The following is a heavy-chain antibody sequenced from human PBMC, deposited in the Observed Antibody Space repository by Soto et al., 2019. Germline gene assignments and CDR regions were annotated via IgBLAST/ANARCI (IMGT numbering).Heavy chain of an antibody. CDR3: AKDAHSSGYYPFDY. Sequence: PGGSLRLSCAASGFTFSSYGMHWVRHAPGKGLEWVAVISYDGSNKYYADSVKGRFTISRDNSKNTLYLQMNSLRAEDTAVHYCAKDAHSSGYYPFDYWGQGTLVTSPQ. J-gene: IGHJ4*02. CDR2: ISYDGSNK. CDR1: GFTFSSYG. D-gene: IGHD3-22*01. V-gene: IGHV3-30*18.